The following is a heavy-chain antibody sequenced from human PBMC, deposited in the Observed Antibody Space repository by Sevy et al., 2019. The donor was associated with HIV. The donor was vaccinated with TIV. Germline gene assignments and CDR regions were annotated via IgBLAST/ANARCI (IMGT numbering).Heavy chain of an antibody. CDR1: GFTFSSYA. CDR2: ISGSGGST. J-gene: IGHJ4*02. D-gene: IGHD6-13*01. CDR3: ASDGWQQLGFDY. V-gene: IGHV3-23*01. Sequence: GGSLRLSCAASGFTFSSYAMSWVRQAPGKGLEWVSAISGSGGSTYYADSVKGRFTISRDNSKNTLYLQMNSLRAEDTAVYYCASDGWQQLGFDYWGQGTLVTVSS.